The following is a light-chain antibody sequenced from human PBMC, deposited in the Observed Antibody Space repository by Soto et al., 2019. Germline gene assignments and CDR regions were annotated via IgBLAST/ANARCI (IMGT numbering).Light chain of an antibody. CDR3: QQCYSSPIT. CDR2: WAS. Sequence: DIVMTQSPDSLAVSLGERATINCKSSQSVLSSSNNKNFLVWYQQKPGQSPKLLISWASTRASGVPDRFSGSGSGTEFTLTISSLRAEDVAVYYCQQCYSSPITFGQGTRLEIK. CDR1: QSVLSSSNNKNF. V-gene: IGKV4-1*01. J-gene: IGKJ5*01.